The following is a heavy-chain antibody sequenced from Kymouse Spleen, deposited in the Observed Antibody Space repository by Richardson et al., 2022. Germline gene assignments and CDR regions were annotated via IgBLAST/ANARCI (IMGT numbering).Heavy chain of an antibody. V-gene: IGHV4-59*01. CDR1: GGSISSYY. J-gene: IGHJ4*02. D-gene: IGHD3-10*01. Sequence: QVQLQESGPGLVKPSETLSLTCTVSGGSISSYYWSWIRQPPGKGLEWIGYIYYSGSTNYNPSLKSRVTISVDTSKNQFSLKLSSVTAADTAVYYCARGVYGSGSYSFDYWGQGTLVTVSS. CDR3: ARGVYGSGSYSFDY. CDR2: IYYSGST.